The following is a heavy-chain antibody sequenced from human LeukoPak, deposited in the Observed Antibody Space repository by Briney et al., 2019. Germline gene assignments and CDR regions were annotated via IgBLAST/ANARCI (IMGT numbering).Heavy chain of an antibody. Sequence: PSEPLSLTCAVSGHSISSSNWWSRVRQPPGQGLAWIGEIYHSGRTNYNPSLKSRVTISVDKSKNQFSLKLSSVTAADTAVYYCARDFATQAAWHAFDIWGQGTMVTVSS. V-gene: IGHV4-4*02. D-gene: IGHD6-13*01. CDR2: IYHSGRT. CDR3: ARDFATQAAWHAFDI. J-gene: IGHJ3*02. CDR1: GHSISSSNW.